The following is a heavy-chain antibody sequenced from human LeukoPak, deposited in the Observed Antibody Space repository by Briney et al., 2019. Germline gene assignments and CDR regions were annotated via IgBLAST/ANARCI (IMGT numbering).Heavy chain of an antibody. D-gene: IGHD2-2*03. CDR1: GYTFTSYG. V-gene: IGHV1-18*01. CDR2: ISAYNGNT. Sequence: ASVKVSSKASGYTFTSYGISWVRQAPGQGLEWMGWISAYNGNTNYAQKLQGRVTMTTDTSTSTAYMELRSLRSDDTAVYYCARDYLDIVVVPAANSFDPWGQGTLVTVSS. CDR3: ARDYLDIVVVPAANSFDP. J-gene: IGHJ5*02.